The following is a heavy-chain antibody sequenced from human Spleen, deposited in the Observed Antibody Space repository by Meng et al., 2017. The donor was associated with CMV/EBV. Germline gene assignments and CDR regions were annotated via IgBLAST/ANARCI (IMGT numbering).Heavy chain of an antibody. J-gene: IGHJ4*02. CDR1: GFTFGYYA. Sequence: GESLKISCTASGFTFGYYAMSWVRQAPGKGLEWVGFIRSKAYDGTTQYAASVKGRFTISRDDSNSIAYLQMNSLKTEDTAVYYCTRERGGFITGIRDYWGQGTLVTVSS. D-gene: IGHD1-20*01. V-gene: IGHV3-49*04. CDR3: TRERGGFITGIRDY. CDR2: IRSKAYDGTT.